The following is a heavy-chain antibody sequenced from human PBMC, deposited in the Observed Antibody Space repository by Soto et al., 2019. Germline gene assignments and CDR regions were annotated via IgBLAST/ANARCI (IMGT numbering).Heavy chain of an antibody. CDR2: ISSSGSTI. CDR3: ARGTDIVVVPAADWFDP. V-gene: IGHV3-11*01. Sequence: GGSLRLSCAASGFTFSDYYMSWIRQAPGKGLEWVSYISSSGSTIYYADSVKGRFTISRDNAKNSLYLQMNSLRAEDTAVYYCARGTDIVVVPAADWFDPWGQGTLVTVSS. D-gene: IGHD2-2*01. CDR1: GFTFSDYY. J-gene: IGHJ5*02.